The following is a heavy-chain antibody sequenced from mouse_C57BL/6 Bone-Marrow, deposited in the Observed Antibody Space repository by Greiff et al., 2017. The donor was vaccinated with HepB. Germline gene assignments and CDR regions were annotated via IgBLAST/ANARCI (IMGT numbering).Heavy chain of an antibody. CDR2: IWRGGST. V-gene: IGHV2-5*01. Sequence: QVQLKESGPGLVQPSQSLSITCTVSGFSLTSYGVHWVRQSPGKGLEWLGVIWRGGSTDYNAAFMSRLSITKDNSKSQVFFKMNSLQADDTAIYYCAKNPIFYYDYDRRYYYAMDYWGQGTSVTVSS. D-gene: IGHD2-4*01. CDR3: AKNPIFYYDYDRRYYYAMDY. CDR1: GFSLTSYG. J-gene: IGHJ4*01.